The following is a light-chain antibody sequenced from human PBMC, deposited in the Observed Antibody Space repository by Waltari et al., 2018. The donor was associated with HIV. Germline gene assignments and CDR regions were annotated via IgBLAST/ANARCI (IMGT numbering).Light chain of an antibody. CDR3: SSYTSSSTSHV. CDR2: EVS. CDR1: RSDVGGYNY. V-gene: IGLV2-14*01. Sequence: QSALTQPASVSGSPGQSITISCTGTRSDVGGYNYVSWYQQHPGKAPKLMIYEVSHRPSGVSNRFSGSKSGNTASLTISGLQAEDEADYYCSSYTSSSTSHVFGTGTKVTVL. J-gene: IGLJ1*01.